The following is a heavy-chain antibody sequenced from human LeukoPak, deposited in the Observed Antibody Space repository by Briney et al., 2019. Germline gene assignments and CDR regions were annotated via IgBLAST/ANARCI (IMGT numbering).Heavy chain of an antibody. CDR1: AFIFSGHW. V-gene: IGHV3-7*03. J-gene: IGHJ6*02. D-gene: IGHD3-16*01. CDR2: INHNGNVN. CDR3: ARGGGLDV. Sequence: GGSLRLSCEASAFIFSGHWLNWARQAPGKGLEWVASINHNGNVNYYVDSVKGRFTISRDNAKNSLYLQMSNLRAEDTAVYFCARGGGLDVWGQGATVTVSS.